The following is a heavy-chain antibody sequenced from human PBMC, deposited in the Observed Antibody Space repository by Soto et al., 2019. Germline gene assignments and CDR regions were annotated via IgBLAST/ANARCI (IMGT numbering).Heavy chain of an antibody. Sequence: GESLKISCKGSGYSFTSYWIGWVRQMPGKGLEWMGIIYPGDSDTRYSPSFQGQVTISADKSISTAYLQWGSLKASDTAMYYCARVVTTVTTYYYYGMDVWGQGTTFTVSS. D-gene: IGHD4-17*01. V-gene: IGHV5-51*01. CDR3: ARVVTTVTTYYYYGMDV. CDR1: GYSFTSYW. CDR2: IYPGDSDT. J-gene: IGHJ6*02.